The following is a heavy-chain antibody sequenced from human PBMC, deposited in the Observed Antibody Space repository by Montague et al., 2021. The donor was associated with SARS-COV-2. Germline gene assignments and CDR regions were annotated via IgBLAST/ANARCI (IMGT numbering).Heavy chain of an antibody. CDR3: ARRIDYYGIDV. V-gene: IGHV4-61*02. Sequence: TLSLTCTVSGGSISSGSHDWSWIRQPAGKGLEWIGRIYTSGKTKYXPSLKSRVTISVDTSKNQFSLKLSSVTAADTAVYYCARRIDYYGIDVWGQGTTVTVSS. J-gene: IGHJ6*02. D-gene: IGHD1-26*01. CDR2: IYTSGKT. CDR1: GGSISSGSHD.